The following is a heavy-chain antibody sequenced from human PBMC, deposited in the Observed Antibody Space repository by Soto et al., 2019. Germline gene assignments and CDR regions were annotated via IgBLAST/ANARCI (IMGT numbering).Heavy chain of an antibody. V-gene: IGHV3-74*01. D-gene: IGHD6-19*01. J-gene: IGHJ1*01. CDR1: GFTFSSYW. CDR2: INSDGSST. CDR3: ARRSDGGAHLEH. Sequence: EVQLVESGGGLVQHGGSLRLSCVASGFTFSSYWMHWVRQAPGKGLVWVSRINSDGSSTSYADSVKGRFTISRDNAKNMLYMQMNSLRAEDTAVYYCARRSDGGAHLEHWGQGTLVTVSS.